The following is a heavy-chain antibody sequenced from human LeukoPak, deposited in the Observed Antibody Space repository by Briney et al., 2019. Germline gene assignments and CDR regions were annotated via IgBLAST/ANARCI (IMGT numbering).Heavy chain of an antibody. CDR1: GFTFSSYA. CDR3: ARDLDYYFDY. Sequence: GGSLRLSCAASGFTFSSYAMHWVRQAPGKGLEWVAVISYDGSNKYYADSVKGRFTISRDNSKNMLYLQMNSLRAEDTAVYYCARDLDYYFDYWGQGTLVTVSS. CDR2: ISYDGSNK. J-gene: IGHJ4*02. V-gene: IGHV3-30-3*01. D-gene: IGHD3/OR15-3a*01.